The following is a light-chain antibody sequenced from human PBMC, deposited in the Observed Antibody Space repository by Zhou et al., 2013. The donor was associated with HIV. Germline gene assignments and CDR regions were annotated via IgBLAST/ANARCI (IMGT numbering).Light chain of an antibody. CDR1: QGIINW. V-gene: IGKV1-12*01. J-gene: IGKJ3*01. CDR2: AAS. Sequence: DIQMTQSPSSMSASVGDRVTITCRASQGIINWLAWYQQKPGKAPKLLIYAASNLQSGVPSRFSGSGSGADFTLTISSLQPDDFATYFCQQTNGFPFTFGPGTKVDI. CDR3: QQTNGFPFT.